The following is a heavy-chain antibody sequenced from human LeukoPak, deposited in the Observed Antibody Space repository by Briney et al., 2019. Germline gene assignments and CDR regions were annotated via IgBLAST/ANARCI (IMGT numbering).Heavy chain of an antibody. J-gene: IGHJ5*02. CDR3: ARGLPEYYDSSGYSHNWFDP. Sequence: SETLSLTCTVSGGSVSRSSYYWGWIRQPPGKGLEWIGSIDDSGSTYYNPSLKSRVTISVDTSKNQFSRKLSSVTAADTAVYYCARGLPEYYDSSGYSHNWFDPWGQGTLVTVSS. D-gene: IGHD3-22*01. V-gene: IGHV4-39*07. CDR1: GGSVSRSSYY. CDR2: IDDSGST.